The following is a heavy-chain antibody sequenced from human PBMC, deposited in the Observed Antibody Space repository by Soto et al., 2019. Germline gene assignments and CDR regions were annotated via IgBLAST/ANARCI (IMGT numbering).Heavy chain of an antibody. CDR1: GASITSGYW. D-gene: IGHD3-10*01. CDR3: ARAPRGNYGYPSYFDY. J-gene: IGHJ4*02. V-gene: IGHV4-4*02. CDR2: ISYSGST. Sequence: SETLSLTCAVSGASITSGYWGSWVRQSPDKGLEWIGEISYSGSTNYNPSFESRVTVAVDPSKNQFSLKLRSVTAADTAVYYSARAPRGNYGYPSYFDYWGQGTLVTVPQ.